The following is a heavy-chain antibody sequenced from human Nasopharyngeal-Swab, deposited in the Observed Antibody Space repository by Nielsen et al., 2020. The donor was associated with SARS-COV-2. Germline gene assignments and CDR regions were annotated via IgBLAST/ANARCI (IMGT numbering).Heavy chain of an antibody. D-gene: IGHD3-10*01. J-gene: IGHJ3*02. V-gene: IGHV3-30*18. CDR1: GFSFNNYG. CDR2: ISYEGSQK. Sequence: GESLKISCTASGFSFNNYGMHWVRQAPGKGLECVAVISYEGSQKFYAESVEGRFTISRDYSKSTLYLQMDSLRTEDTAMYYCAKANVLFWFGQFKNDGFDIWGQGTMVAVSS. CDR3: AKANVLFWFGQFKNDGFDI.